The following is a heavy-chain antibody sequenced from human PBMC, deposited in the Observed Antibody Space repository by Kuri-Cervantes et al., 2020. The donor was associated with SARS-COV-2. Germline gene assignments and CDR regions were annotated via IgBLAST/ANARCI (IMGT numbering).Heavy chain of an antibody. Sequence: SVKVSCKASGGTFSSYAISWVRQAPGQGLEWMGGIIPIFGTANYAQKFQGRVTITTDESTSTAYMELSSLRSEDTAVYYCASVASDCSSTSCSDYWGQGTLVTVSS. CDR1: GGTFSSYA. CDR2: IIPIFGTA. D-gene: IGHD2-2*01. J-gene: IGHJ4*02. V-gene: IGHV1-69*05. CDR3: ASVASDCSSTSCSDY.